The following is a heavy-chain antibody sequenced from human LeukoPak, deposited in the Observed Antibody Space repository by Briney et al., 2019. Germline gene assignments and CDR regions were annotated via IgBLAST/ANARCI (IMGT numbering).Heavy chain of an antibody. Sequence: GGSLRLSCSVSGFTFSSYAMHWVRQAPGKGLQYVSSISSNGDSTYYAASVKGRFTISRDNSKGTLYLQMSSLRAEDTAVYYCVKDRWIDYWGQGALVTVSP. CDR2: ISSNGDST. CDR1: GFTFSSYA. J-gene: IGHJ4*02. V-gene: IGHV3-64D*06. D-gene: IGHD5-24*01. CDR3: VKDRWIDY.